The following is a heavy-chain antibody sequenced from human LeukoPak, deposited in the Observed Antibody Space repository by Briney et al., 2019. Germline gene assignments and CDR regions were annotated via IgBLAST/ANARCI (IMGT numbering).Heavy chain of an antibody. J-gene: IGHJ5*02. Sequence: GGSLRLSCAASGFTVSSNYMSWVRQAPGKGLEWVSVIYSGGSTYYADSVKGRFTISRDNSEDTLYLQMNGLRAEDTAVYYCAREGYDSLFGFNWFDPWGQGTLVTVSS. D-gene: IGHD3-22*01. CDR2: IYSGGST. CDR3: AREGYDSLFGFNWFDP. CDR1: GFTVSSNY. V-gene: IGHV3-53*01.